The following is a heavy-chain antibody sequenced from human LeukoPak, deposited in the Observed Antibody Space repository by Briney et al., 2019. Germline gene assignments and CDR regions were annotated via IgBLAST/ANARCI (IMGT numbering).Heavy chain of an antibody. D-gene: IGHD5-12*01. V-gene: IGHV3-21*01. CDR3: ARGTRLRQATTAPEAGY. J-gene: IGHJ4*02. CDR2: ISSSSSYI. CDR1: GFTFSSYS. Sequence: KPGGSLRLSCAASGFTFSSYSMNWVRQAPGKGLEWVSSISSSSSYIYYADSVKGRFTISRDNAKNSLYLQRNSLRAEDTAVYYCARGTRLRQATTAPEAGYWGQGTLITVSS.